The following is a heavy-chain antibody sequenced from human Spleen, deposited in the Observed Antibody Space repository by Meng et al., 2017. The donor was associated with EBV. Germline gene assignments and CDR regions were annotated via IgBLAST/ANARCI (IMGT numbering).Heavy chain of an antibody. CDR3: ARDRSGHSVGGYFDY. Sequence: QGQVQGSGPGLGSPLETLYLPLSVSGGPVSSGSYYWGWIRQPPGKGLEWIGYIYYSGSTNSNPSLKSRVTISLDTSRNQFSLRLTSVTTADTAVYYCARDRSGHSVGGYFDYWGQGILVTVSS. J-gene: IGHJ4*02. CDR1: GGPVSSGSYY. D-gene: IGHD5/OR15-5a*01. CDR2: IYYSGST. V-gene: IGHV4-61*01.